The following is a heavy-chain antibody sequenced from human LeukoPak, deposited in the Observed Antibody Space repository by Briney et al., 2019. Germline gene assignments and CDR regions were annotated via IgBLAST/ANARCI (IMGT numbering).Heavy chain of an antibody. D-gene: IGHD3-22*01. CDR1: GDSISSGGYS. V-gene: IGHV4-31*02. J-gene: IGHJ4*02. Sequence: SETLSLTCTVSGDSISSGGYSWSWIRQHPGKGLEWMGYISYSGSTYYNPSLKSRLTILIDTSKNQFSLKLSSVTAADTAVYYCARLVTYYYDSSGSGGGYYFDYWGQGTLVTVSS. CDR3: ARLVTYYYDSSGSGGGYYFDY. CDR2: ISYSGST.